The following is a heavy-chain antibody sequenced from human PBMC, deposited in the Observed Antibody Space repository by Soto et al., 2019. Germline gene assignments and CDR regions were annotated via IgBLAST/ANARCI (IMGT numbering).Heavy chain of an antibody. CDR2: IYYSGST. Sequence: SETLSLTCTVSGGSISSGDYYWSWIRQPPGKGLEWIGYIYYSGSTYYNPSLKSRVTISVDTSKNQFSLKLSSVTAADTPVYYCARDVYPSSQFVPAAMYDNWFDPWGQGTLVTVSS. CDR1: GGSISSGDYY. CDR3: ARDVYPSSQFVPAAMYDNWFDP. J-gene: IGHJ5*02. V-gene: IGHV4-30-4*01. D-gene: IGHD2-2*01.